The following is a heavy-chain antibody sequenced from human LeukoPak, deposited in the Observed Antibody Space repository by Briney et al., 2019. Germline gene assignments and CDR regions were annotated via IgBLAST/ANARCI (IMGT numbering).Heavy chain of an antibody. CDR3: ARDIPYYYDSSGYNFDY. Sequence: GGSLRLSCAASGFTFSSYEMNWVRQAPGKGLEWVSYISSSGSTIYYADSVKGRFTISRDNAKNSLYLQMNSLRAEDTAVYYCARDIPYYYDSSGYNFDYWGQETLVTVSS. CDR2: ISSSGSTI. D-gene: IGHD3-22*01. CDR1: GFTFSSYE. J-gene: IGHJ4*02. V-gene: IGHV3-48*03.